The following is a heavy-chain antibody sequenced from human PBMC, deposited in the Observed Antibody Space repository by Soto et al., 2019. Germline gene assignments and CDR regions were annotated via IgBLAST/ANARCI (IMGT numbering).Heavy chain of an antibody. Sequence: GASVKVSCKASGGTFSSYAISWVRQAPGQGLEWMGGIIPIFGTANYAQKFQGRVTITADESTSTAYMELSSLRSEDTAVYYCARDYYDSSGYYVMWDYWGQGTLVTVSS. J-gene: IGHJ4*02. CDR3: ARDYYDSSGYYVMWDY. V-gene: IGHV1-69*13. D-gene: IGHD3-22*01. CDR1: GGTFSSYA. CDR2: IIPIFGTA.